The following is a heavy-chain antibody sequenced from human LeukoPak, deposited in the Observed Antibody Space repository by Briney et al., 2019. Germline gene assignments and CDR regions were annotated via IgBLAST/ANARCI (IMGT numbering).Heavy chain of an antibody. D-gene: IGHD3-22*01. CDR3: ARDPPYDSSGYYFIS. V-gene: IGHV1-18*01. Sequence: ASVKVSCKASGYTFTSYGISWVRQAPGQGLEWMGWISAYNGNTNYAQKLQGRVTMTTDTSTSTAYMELRSLRSDGTAVYYCARDPPYDSSGYYFISWGQGTLVTVSS. J-gene: IGHJ4*02. CDR1: GYTFTSYG. CDR2: ISAYNGNT.